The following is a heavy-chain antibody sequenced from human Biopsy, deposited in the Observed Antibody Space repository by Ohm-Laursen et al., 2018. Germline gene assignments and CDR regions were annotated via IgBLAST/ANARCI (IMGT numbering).Heavy chain of an antibody. CDR2: ISDSGTT. CDR3: ARLYRLDDYWNDDPPDAFDV. J-gene: IGHJ3*01. D-gene: IGHD3-3*01. CDR1: GGSISSDY. Sequence: SVTLSLTCIVSGGSISSDYWSWIRQSPRKGLVWLGHISDSGTTNYNPSLRGRVTISVDTSKKQFSLKLSSVTAADTAVFFCARLYRLDDYWNDDPPDAFDVWGQGQWSPSLQ. V-gene: IGHV4-59*07.